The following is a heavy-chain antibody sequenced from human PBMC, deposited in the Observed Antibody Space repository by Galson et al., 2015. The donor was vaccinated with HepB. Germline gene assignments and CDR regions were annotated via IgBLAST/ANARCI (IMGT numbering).Heavy chain of an antibody. CDR2: ISSNGGST. J-gene: IGHJ4*02. CDR3: VKANVWFGELLSPFDY. V-gene: IGHV3-64D*06. Sequence: SLRLSCAASGFTFSSYAMHWVRQAPGKGLEYVSAISSNGGSTYYADSVKGRFTISRDNSKNTLYLQMSSLRAEDTAVYYCVKANVWFGELLSPFDYWGQGTLVTVSS. D-gene: IGHD3-10*01. CDR1: GFTFSSYA.